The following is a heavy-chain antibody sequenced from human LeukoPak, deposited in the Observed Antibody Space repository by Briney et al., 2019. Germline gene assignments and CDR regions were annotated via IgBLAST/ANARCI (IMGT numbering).Heavy chain of an antibody. CDR3: ARVCFGITMVRGVIYGTKSADYYYYYMDV. Sequence: SETLSLTCTVSGGSISSGSYYWNWIRQRQPAGKGLEWIGHIQIGGSTNYNPSLKSRVTISVDTSKNQFSLKLSSVTAADTAVYYCARVCFGITMVRGVIYGTKSADYYYYYMDVWGKGTTVTVSS. D-gene: IGHD3-10*01. CDR1: GGSISSGSYY. V-gene: IGHV4-61*09. CDR2: IQIGGST. J-gene: IGHJ6*03.